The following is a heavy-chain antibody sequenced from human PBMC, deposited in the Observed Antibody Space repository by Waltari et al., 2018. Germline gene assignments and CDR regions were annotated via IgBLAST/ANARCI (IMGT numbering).Heavy chain of an antibody. Sequence: QVQLQQWGAGLLKPSETLSLTCAVYGGSFSGYYWSWIRQPPGKGLEWIGENNHSGSTNYNPTRTSRVTISVDTSKNQFSLKLSSVTAADTAVYYCARGSGDYANSDLQNRYYSYMDVWGKGTTVTVSS. CDR1: GGSFSGYY. CDR3: ARGSGDYANSDLQNRYYSYMDV. D-gene: IGHD4-17*01. J-gene: IGHJ6*03. CDR2: NNHSGST. V-gene: IGHV4-34*01.